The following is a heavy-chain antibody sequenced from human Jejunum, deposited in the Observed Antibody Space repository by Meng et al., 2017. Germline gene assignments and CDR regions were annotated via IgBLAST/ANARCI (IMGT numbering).Heavy chain of an antibody. Sequence: GESLKISCKGSGYSFTSYWIGWVRQMPGKGLEWMVIIYPGDSDTTYSPSFQGQVTISADKSINTAYLQWSSLKASDTAIYYCARPYSGSSLFGFDIWGQGTMVTVSS. V-gene: IGHV5-51*01. CDR3: ARPYSGSSLFGFDI. J-gene: IGHJ3*02. D-gene: IGHD6-6*01. CDR1: GYSFTSYW. CDR2: IYPGDSDT.